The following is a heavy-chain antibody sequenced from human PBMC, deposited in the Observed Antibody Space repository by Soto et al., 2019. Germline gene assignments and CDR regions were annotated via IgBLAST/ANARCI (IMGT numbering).Heavy chain of an antibody. CDR1: GYTFTSYY. CDR2: INPSGDRT. J-gene: IGHJ4*02. Sequence: QVQLVQSGAEVKKPGASVKVSCKASGYTFTSYYMHWVRQAPGQGLEWMGIINPSGDRTSYAQKFQGRVTMSKNTSTSTVYMELSSLRSEDTAVYYCARDRSVVVVTAMLDYWGQGTLVTVSS. V-gene: IGHV1-46*01. D-gene: IGHD2-21*02. CDR3: ARDRSVVVVTAMLDY.